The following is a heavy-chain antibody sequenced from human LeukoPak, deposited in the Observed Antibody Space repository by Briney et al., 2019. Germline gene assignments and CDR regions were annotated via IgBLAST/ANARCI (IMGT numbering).Heavy chain of an antibody. CDR2: VHYSGDT. J-gene: IGHJ6*02. CDR3: ASRSGRAYYGMDV. V-gene: IGHV4-59*01. D-gene: IGHD3-10*01. CDR1: GGSIPYYY. Sequence: PSETLSLTCTVSGGSIPYYYWSWIRQPPGEGLEWIGSVHYSGDTNYNSSLESRVAISVDASKNQFSLILTSVTAADTAVYYCASRSGRAYYGMDVWGQGTTVNVFS.